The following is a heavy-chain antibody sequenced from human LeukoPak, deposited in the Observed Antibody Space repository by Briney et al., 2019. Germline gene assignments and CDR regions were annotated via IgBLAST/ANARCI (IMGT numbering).Heavy chain of an antibody. CDR2: INTYSSNT. D-gene: IGHD3-22*01. J-gene: IGHJ3*02. V-gene: IGHV1-18*01. CDR3: ARSAYDTSGFYARAFDI. CDR1: GYTFTSYG. Sequence: GASVKVSCKASGYTFTSYGISWVRQAPGQGLEWMGWINTYSSNTNYAQKLQGRVTMTTDTSTITDYMELRRLRSDDTAVYYCARSAYDTSGFYARAFDIWGQGTMVTVSS.